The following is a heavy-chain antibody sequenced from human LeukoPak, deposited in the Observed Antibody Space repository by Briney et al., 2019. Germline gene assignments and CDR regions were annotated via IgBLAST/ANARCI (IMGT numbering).Heavy chain of an antibody. CDR1: GFTFSSCW. J-gene: IGHJ5*02. V-gene: IGHV3-7*01. Sequence: GGSLRLSCAASGFTFSSCWMSWVRQAPGKGLEWVANIKQDGSEKYYVDSVKGRFTISRDNAKNSLYLQMNSLRAEDTAVYYCARAGSSSWYNWFDPWGQGTLVTVSS. CDR3: ARAGSSSWYNWFDP. D-gene: IGHD6-13*01. CDR2: IKQDGSEK.